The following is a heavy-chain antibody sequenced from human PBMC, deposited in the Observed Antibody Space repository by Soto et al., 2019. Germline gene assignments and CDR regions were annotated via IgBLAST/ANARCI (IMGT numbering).Heavy chain of an antibody. D-gene: IGHD1-1*01. V-gene: IGHV3-7*01. J-gene: IGHJ6*03. CDR2: IKQDGSEK. Sequence: EVQLVESGGGLVQPGGSLRLSCAASGFTFSSYWMSWVRQAPGKGLEWVANIKQDGSEKYYVDSVKGRFTISRDNAKNSLYLQMNSLRAEDTAVYYCARDSTLEPTLETASGGNKVLNYYYYYMDVWGKGTTVTVSS. CDR1: GFTFSSYW. CDR3: ARDSTLEPTLETASGGNKVLNYYYYYMDV.